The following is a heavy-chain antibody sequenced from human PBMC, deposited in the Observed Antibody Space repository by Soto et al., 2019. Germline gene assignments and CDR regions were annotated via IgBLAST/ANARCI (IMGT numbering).Heavy chain of an antibody. Sequence: VQLVESVGGVVEPGRSLRLSCAASGFTFSDYAMHWVRQAPGKGLEWVAVVSHDGRKTHYADSVKGRFTNSRDISKNTVSLEMTGLRAEATAVYYWVMGGRQWLVTSDFNYWGQGALVTVSS. CDR3: VMGGRQWLVTSDFNY. D-gene: IGHD6-19*01. CDR1: GFTFSDYA. V-gene: IGHV3-30*03. CDR2: VSHDGRKT. J-gene: IGHJ4*02.